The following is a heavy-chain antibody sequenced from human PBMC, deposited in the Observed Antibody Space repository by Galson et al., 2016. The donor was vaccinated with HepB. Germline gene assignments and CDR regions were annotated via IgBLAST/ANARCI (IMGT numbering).Heavy chain of an antibody. Sequence: SVKVSCKASGGTFSNYAINWVRQAPGQGLEWMGGIIPIFGTANYAQKFQGRVTFTADESTSTAYMELSSLRSEDTAVHYCVIGPQRGFSYGPGTNWGQGTLVTVSS. CDR2: IIPIFGTA. J-gene: IGHJ4*02. CDR1: GGTFSNYA. CDR3: VIGPQRGFSYGPGTN. D-gene: IGHD5-18*01. V-gene: IGHV1-69*13.